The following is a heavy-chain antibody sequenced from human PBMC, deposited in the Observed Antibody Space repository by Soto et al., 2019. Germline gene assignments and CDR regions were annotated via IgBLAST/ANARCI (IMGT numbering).Heavy chain of an antibody. CDR3: ARDTGYTFGSLNY. J-gene: IGHJ4*02. Sequence: HVELVQSGADVKKPGASVTLSCTASGYTFTDYALHWVRQAPGQRLEWMGWMNAGVGNTLYSQKFQGRIAITRDTSASTAYMELNSLKSEDTAIYYCARDTGYTFGSLNYWGPGTLVTVSS. D-gene: IGHD5-18*01. V-gene: IGHV1-3*01. CDR2: MNAGVGNT. CDR1: GYTFTDYA.